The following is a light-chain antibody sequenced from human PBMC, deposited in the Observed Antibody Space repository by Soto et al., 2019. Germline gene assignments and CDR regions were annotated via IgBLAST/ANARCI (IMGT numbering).Light chain of an antibody. V-gene: IGKV1-39*01. J-gene: IGKJ1*01. CDR1: QSISSY. CDR3: QQSYSTWT. Sequence: DIQMTQSPSSLSASVGGRVPITCRASQSISSYLNWYQQKPGKAPKILIYAASSLQSGVPSRFSGSGSGTDFTLTISSLQPEDFATYYCQQSYSTWTFGQGTKVDIK. CDR2: AAS.